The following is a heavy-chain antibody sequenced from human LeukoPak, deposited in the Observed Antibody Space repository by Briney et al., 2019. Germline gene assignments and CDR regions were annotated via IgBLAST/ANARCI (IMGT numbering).Heavy chain of an antibody. D-gene: IGHD4-17*01. CDR1: GGSISSSSYY. V-gene: IGHV4-39*07. CDR2: IYYSGST. J-gene: IGHJ4*01. CDR3: ARDRHYGDDALGF. Sequence: SETLSLTCTVSGGSISSSSYYWGWIRQPPGKGLEWIGSIYYSGSTYYNPSLKSRVTISVDTSNNQFSLKLTSVTAADTAVYYCARDRHYGDDALGFWGQGILVTVSS.